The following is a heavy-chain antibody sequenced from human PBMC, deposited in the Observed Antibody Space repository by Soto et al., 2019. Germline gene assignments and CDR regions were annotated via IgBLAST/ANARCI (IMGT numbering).Heavy chain of an antibody. CDR1: GGSFSGYY. CDR3: ARAGRTLMTSYSLDV. V-gene: IGHV4-34*01. CDR2: INHSGTI. D-gene: IGHD2-21*02. J-gene: IGHJ6*02. Sequence: PSETLSLTCAVYGGSFSGYYWTWIRQPPGKGLEWIGEINHSGTINFNPSLKSRLTISLDTSKKHFSLKLSSVTDADTAAYYCARAGRTLMTSYSLDVWGQGTTVTVSS.